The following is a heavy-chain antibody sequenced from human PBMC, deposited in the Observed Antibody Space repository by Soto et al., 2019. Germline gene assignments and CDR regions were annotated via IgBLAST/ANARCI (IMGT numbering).Heavy chain of an antibody. Sequence: GGSLRLSCAASGFTFSSYGMHWVRQAPGKGLEWVAVIWYDGSNKYYADSVKGRFTISRDNSKNTLYLQMNSLRAEDTAVYYCAGQYYYGSGSYPVDPWGQGTLVTVSS. J-gene: IGHJ5*02. D-gene: IGHD3-10*01. V-gene: IGHV3-33*01. CDR2: IWYDGSNK. CDR3: AGQYYYGSGSYPVDP. CDR1: GFTFSSYG.